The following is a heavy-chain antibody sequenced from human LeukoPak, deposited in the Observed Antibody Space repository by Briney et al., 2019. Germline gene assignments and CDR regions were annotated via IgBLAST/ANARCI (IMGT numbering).Heavy chain of an antibody. CDR2: IHYSGRT. J-gene: IGHJ4*02. CDR3: ARAMSIAARLQTIFDY. V-gene: IGHV4-39*07. Sequence: SETLSLTCSVSSGSIISNNDYWGWIRQPPGKGLEWIATIHYSGRTYYNPSLKSRGTISVDTSQNQFSLRLSSLTAADTAVYYCARAMSIAARLQTIFDYWGQGTLVTVSS. D-gene: IGHD6-6*01. CDR1: SGSIISNNDY.